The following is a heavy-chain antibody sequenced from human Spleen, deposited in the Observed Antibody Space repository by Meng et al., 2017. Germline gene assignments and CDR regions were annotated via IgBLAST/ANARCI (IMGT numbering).Heavy chain of an antibody. CDR1: GGSFSDYY. Sequence: QVELQQVVAGRLQPQEPMCLPCVGSGGSFSDYYWSWIRQPPGKGLEWIGEINHSGSTNYNPSLESRATISVDTSQNNLSLKLSSVTAADSAVYYCARGPTTMAHDFDYWGQGTLVTVSS. CDR3: ARGPTTMAHDFDY. CDR2: INHSGST. D-gene: IGHD4-11*01. V-gene: IGHV4-34*01. J-gene: IGHJ4*02.